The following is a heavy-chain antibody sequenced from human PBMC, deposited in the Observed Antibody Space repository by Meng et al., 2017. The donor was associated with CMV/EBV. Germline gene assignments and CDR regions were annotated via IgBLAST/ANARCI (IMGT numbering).Heavy chain of an antibody. D-gene: IGHD3-22*01. CDR1: GYTLTELS. CDR2: FDPEDGET. J-gene: IGHJ3*02. CDR3: ATLYYYDSNPPGETNDAFDI. V-gene: IGHV1-24*01. Sequence: ASVKVSCKVSGYTLTELSMHWVRQAPGKGLEWMGGFDPEDGETIYAQKFQGRVTMTEDTSTDTAYMELSSLRSEDTAVYYCATLYYYDSNPPGETNDAFDIWGQGTMVTVSS.